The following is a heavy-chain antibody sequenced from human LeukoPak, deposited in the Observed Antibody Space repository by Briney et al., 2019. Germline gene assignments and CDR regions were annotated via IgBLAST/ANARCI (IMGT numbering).Heavy chain of an antibody. CDR1: GGSISSYY. J-gene: IGHJ4*02. V-gene: IGHV4-59*12. CDR3: ARDSTGEGRGDYFDY. CDR2: IYYSGST. D-gene: IGHD7-27*01. Sequence: PSETLSLTCTVSGGSISSYYWSWIRQPPGKGLEWIGYIYYSGSTNYNPSLKSRVTISVDTSKNQFSLKLSSVTAADTAVYYCARDSTGEGRGDYFDYWGQGTLVTVSS.